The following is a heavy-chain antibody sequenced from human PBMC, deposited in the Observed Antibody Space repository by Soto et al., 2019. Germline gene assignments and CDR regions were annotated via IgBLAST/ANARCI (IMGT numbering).Heavy chain of an antibody. V-gene: IGHV3-30*18. J-gene: IGHJ5*01. CDR3: AKGPYSTTSGWFDS. Sequence: QVQLVESGGGVVQPGRSLRLSCAASGFTFSSFVKHWVRQAPGKGLEWVAVISSDGVNKYYAESVRGRFAISRDNSKNTLYLQMNSLRAEDTAVYYCAKGPYSTTSGWFDSWGQGTLVTVSS. CDR1: GFTFSSFV. CDR2: ISSDGVNK. D-gene: IGHD6-13*01.